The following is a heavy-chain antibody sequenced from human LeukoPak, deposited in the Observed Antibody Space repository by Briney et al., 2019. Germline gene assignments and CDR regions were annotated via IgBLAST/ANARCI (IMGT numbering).Heavy chain of an antibody. CDR3: ALMTTYYYDSSGPGVAFDI. D-gene: IGHD3-22*01. Sequence: SVKVSCKASGYTFTGYYMHWVRQAPGQGLEWMGRINPNSGGTNYAQKFQGRVTMTRDTSISTAYMELSRLRSDDTAVYYCALMTTYYYDSSGPGVAFDIWGQGTMVTVSS. CDR2: INPNSGGT. CDR1: GYTFTGYY. J-gene: IGHJ3*02. V-gene: IGHV1-2*06.